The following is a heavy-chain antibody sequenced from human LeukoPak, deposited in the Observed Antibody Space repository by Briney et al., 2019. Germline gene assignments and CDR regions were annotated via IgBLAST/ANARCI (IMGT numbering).Heavy chain of an antibody. Sequence: GGSLRLSCAASGFTFSSHSMNWVRQAPGKGLEWVSSIGSASTSIYYADSVKGRFTISRDNAKNSLYLQMNSLRAEDTAVYYCARVGYYDSSGYYAYLQHWGQGTLVTVSS. CDR1: GFTFSSHS. CDR3: ARVGYYDSSGYYAYLQH. D-gene: IGHD3-22*01. J-gene: IGHJ1*01. CDR2: IGSASTSI. V-gene: IGHV3-21*01.